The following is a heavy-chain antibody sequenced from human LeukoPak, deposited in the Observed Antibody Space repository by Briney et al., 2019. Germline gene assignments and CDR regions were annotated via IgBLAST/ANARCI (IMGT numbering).Heavy chain of an antibody. D-gene: IGHD4-23*01. CDR2: ISHDGSHK. CDR1: GFAFSSFS. CDR3: ARDPNRLADYGGDYFDH. Sequence: GGSLRLSCVASGFAFSSFSMHWVRQAPGNGLEWVAVISHDGSHKSYADSVRGRFTISRDNSKNTLSLQMNTLRPEDTALFYCARDPNRLADYGGDYFDHWGQGTLVTVSS. J-gene: IGHJ4*02. V-gene: IGHV3-30*04.